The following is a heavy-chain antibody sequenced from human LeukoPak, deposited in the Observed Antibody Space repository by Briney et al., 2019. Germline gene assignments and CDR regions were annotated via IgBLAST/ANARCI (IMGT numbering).Heavy chain of an antibody. CDR1: GGTFSSYA. CDR2: IIPIFGTA. V-gene: IGHV1-69*13. CDR3: ARGTSNWLYYFDY. D-gene: IGHD6-13*01. Sequence: SVKVSCKASGGTFSSYAISWVRQAPGQGLEWMGGIIPIFGTANYAQKFQGRVTITADESTSTAYMELSSLRSEDTAVYYCARGTSNWLYYFDYWGQGTRVTVSS. J-gene: IGHJ4*02.